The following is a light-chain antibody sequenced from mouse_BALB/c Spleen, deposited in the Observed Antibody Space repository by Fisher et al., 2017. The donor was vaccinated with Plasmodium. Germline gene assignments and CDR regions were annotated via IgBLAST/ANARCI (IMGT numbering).Light chain of an antibody. V-gene: IGKV5-43*01. Sequence: DIVLTQTPVTLSVTPGDNVSLSCWASQSISNNLHWYQQKSHESPRLLINYTSQSISGIPSRFSGSGSRTDFTLSINSVETEDFGMYFCQQSNSWPLTFGAGTKLELK. CDR2: YTS. CDR3: QQSNSWPLT. J-gene: IGKJ5*01. CDR1: QSISNN.